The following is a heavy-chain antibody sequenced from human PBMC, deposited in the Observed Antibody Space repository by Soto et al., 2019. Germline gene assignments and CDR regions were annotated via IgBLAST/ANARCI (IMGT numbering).Heavy chain of an antibody. CDR1: GFTFSSYG. CDR3: AKDQPYYDFWSGQYNFDY. V-gene: IGHV3-30*18. D-gene: IGHD3-3*01. CDR2: ISYDGSNT. J-gene: IGHJ4*02. Sequence: QVQLVESGGGVVQPGRSLRLSCAASGFTFSSYGMHWVRQAPGKGLEWVAVISYDGSNTYYADSVKGRFTISRDNSKNTLYLQMNSLRAEDTAVYYCAKDQPYYDFWSGQYNFDYWGQGTLVTVSS.